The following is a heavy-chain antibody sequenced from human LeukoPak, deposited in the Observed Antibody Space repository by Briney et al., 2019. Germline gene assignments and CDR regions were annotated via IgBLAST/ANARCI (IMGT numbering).Heavy chain of an antibody. Sequence: GGSLRLSCAASGFTFSSYWMHWVRQAPGKGLVSVSRINSDGSSTNYADSVEGRFTISRDNAKNTLYLQMNSLRVVDTAVYYCAKEDYYYDSSGYYYAPSTFDYWGQGTLVTVSS. CDR2: INSDGSST. CDR3: AKEDYYYDSSGYYYAPSTFDY. V-gene: IGHV3-74*01. D-gene: IGHD3-22*01. J-gene: IGHJ4*02. CDR1: GFTFSSYW.